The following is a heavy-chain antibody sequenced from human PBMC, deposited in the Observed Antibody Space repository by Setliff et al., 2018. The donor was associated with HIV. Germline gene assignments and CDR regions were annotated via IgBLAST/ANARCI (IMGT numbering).Heavy chain of an antibody. D-gene: IGHD6-13*01. V-gene: IGHV4-38-2*01. CDR1: GYSIRSGYY. CDR3: ARSDSGYRSSWAPFDI. Sequence: SETLSLTCAVSGYSIRSGYYWGWIRQPPGKGLEWIGSIYHSGSTYYNPSLKSRVTISVDTSKIQFSLKLSSVTAADTAVYYCARSDSGYRSSWAPFDIWGQGTMVTVSS. CDR2: IYHSGST. J-gene: IGHJ3*02.